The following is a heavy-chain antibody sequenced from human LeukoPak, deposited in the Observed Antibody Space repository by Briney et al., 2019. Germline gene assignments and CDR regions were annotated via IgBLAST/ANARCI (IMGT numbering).Heavy chain of an antibody. CDR2: IVVGSGNT. CDR3: AAGNYYDSSGYYY. CDR1: GFTFTSSA. D-gene: IGHD3-22*01. J-gene: IGHJ4*02. V-gene: IGHV1-58*01. Sequence: GTSVTVSCKASGFTFTSSAVQWVRQARGQRLEWIGWIVVGSGNTNYAQKFQERVTITRDMPTSTAYMELSSLRSEDTAVYYCAAGNYYDSSGYYYWGQGILVTVPS.